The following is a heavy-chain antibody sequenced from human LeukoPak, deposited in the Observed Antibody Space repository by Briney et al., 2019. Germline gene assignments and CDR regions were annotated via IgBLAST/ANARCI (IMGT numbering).Heavy chain of an antibody. Sequence: SETLSLTCAVYGGSFSDYYWTWIRQPPGKGLEWVWEINHSGSTNYNPSLKSRITISVDTSKNQFSLKLSSVTAADTAVYYCARGPSTYNYAYYFYMDVWDKGTTVTVSS. CDR2: INHSGST. CDR3: ARGPSTYNYAYYFYMDV. V-gene: IGHV4-34*01. J-gene: IGHJ6*03. CDR1: GGSFSDYY. D-gene: IGHD5-18*01.